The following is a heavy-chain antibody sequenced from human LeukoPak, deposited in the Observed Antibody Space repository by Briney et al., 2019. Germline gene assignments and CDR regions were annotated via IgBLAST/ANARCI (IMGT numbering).Heavy chain of an antibody. CDR1: GGSISSGDYY. Sequence: SETLSLTCTVSGGSISSGDYYWSWVWQPAGEGLEWIGRFYTSGSTDYSPSLKSRVTISVDTSKNQFSLELNSVTAADTAVYYCARETRQYQPVGYYYYYYMDVWGKGTTVTVSS. V-gene: IGHV4-61*02. D-gene: IGHD2-2*01. CDR3: ARETRQYQPVGYYYYYYMDV. J-gene: IGHJ6*03. CDR2: FYTSGST.